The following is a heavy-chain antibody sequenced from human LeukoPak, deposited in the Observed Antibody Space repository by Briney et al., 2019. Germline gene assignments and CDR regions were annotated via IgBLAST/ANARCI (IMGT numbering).Heavy chain of an antibody. CDR2: ISSGSRTI. CDR1: GFTFSSYS. CDR3: ARDDDDYSNSGPLDY. J-gene: IGHJ4*02. Sequence: GGSLGLSCVASGFTFSSYSMNWVRQAPGKGLEWVSYISSGSRTIFYADSVKGRFTISRDNAKNSLYLQMYSLRAEDTAVYFCARDDDDYSNSGPLDYWGQGTLVTVSS. V-gene: IGHV3-48*01. D-gene: IGHD4-11*01.